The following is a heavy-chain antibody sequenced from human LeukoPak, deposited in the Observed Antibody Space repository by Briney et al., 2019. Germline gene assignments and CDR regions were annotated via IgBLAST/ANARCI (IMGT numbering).Heavy chain of an antibody. Sequence: GGSLRLSCAASGFTFSSYEMHWVRQAPGKGLEWVSYISSSGTTIYYADSVRGRFTISRDNAKNSLCLQLNSLRAEDTAVYYCARDPLYCSGGSCYSEGFDYWGQGTLVTVSS. CDR2: ISSSGTTI. D-gene: IGHD2-15*01. J-gene: IGHJ4*02. CDR1: GFTFSSYE. V-gene: IGHV3-48*03. CDR3: ARDPLYCSGGSCYSEGFDY.